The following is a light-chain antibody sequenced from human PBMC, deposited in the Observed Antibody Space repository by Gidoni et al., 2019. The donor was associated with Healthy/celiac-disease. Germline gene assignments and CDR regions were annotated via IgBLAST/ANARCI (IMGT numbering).Light chain of an antibody. CDR1: IANIGSNY. J-gene: IGLJ3*02. V-gene: IGLV1-47*01. CDR3: AAWDDSLSGPAV. CDR2: RNN. Sequence: QSVLTQPPSASGTPGQRVTISCSGSIANIGSNYVYWYQQLPGTAPKLLIYRNNPRPSGVPDRFSGSKSGTSASLAISGLRSEDEADYYCAAWDDSLSGPAVFGGGTKLTVL.